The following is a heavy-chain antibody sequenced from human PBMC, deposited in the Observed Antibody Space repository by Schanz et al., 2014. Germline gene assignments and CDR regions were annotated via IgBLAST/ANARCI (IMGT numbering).Heavy chain of an antibody. Sequence: QVQLVQSGAEVKKPGASVKVSCKASGYTFTSYYMHWVRQAPGQGLEWMGIINPSGGSTSYAQKFQGRVTMTRDTSTSTVSMYLSSLRSEDTAVYYCARRYSSGWYEFDYWGQGTLVTVSS. J-gene: IGHJ4*02. CDR3: ARRYSSGWYEFDY. V-gene: IGHV1-46*03. CDR2: INPSGGST. CDR1: GYTFTSYY. D-gene: IGHD6-19*01.